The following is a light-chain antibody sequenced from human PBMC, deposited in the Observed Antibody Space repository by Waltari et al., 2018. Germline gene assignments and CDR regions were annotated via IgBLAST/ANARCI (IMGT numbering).Light chain of an antibody. Sequence: QTVVTQEPSLSVSPGGTVTLTCALSSGSLSTTSYATWYQQTPGQAPRTLVYKANARSSGVPDRFSGSILRNKAALTITGAQADDESDYYCSLYMGSGIWVFGGGTKLTVL. V-gene: IGLV8-61*01. CDR3: SLYMGSGIWV. CDR2: KAN. J-gene: IGLJ3*02. CDR1: SGSLSTTSY.